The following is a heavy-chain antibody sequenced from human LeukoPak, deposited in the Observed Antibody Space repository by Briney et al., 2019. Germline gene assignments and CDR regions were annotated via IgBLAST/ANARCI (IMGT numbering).Heavy chain of an antibody. Sequence: GGSLRLSCAVSGITFSSYWMHWVRQDPGRGLLWASRINTQGTYTNYADSVKGRFTISRDNAQNTLYLQMSSLRADDTAVYYCVIDLGDYNDFWGQGTLVSVSS. CDR3: VIDLGDYNDF. D-gene: IGHD2-15*01. CDR1: GITFSSYW. CDR2: INTQGTYT. V-gene: IGHV3-74*01. J-gene: IGHJ4*02.